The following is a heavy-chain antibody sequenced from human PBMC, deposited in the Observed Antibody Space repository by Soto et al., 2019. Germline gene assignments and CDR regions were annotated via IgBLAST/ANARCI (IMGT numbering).Heavy chain of an antibody. J-gene: IGHJ4*02. D-gene: IGHD1-26*01. Sequence: SETLSLTCAVSGYSISSSNWRGWIRQPPGKGLEWIGYIYYSGTTYYNPSLKGRVTMSVDTSKNQFSLKLTSVTAVDTAVYYCARREIQGPIDYWGQGTLVTVSS. CDR2: IYYSGTT. V-gene: IGHV4-28*01. CDR3: ARREIQGPIDY. CDR1: GYSISSSNW.